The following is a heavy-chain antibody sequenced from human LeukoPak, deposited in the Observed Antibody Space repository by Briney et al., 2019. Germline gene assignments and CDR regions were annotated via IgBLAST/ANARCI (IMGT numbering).Heavy chain of an antibody. Sequence: SETLSLTRAVYGGSFSGYYWSWIRQPPGKGLEWIGEINHSGSTNYNPSLKSRVTISVDTSKNRFSLKLSSVTAADTAVYYCAREYSSSSSLGYWGQGTLVTVSS. D-gene: IGHD6-6*01. J-gene: IGHJ4*02. CDR2: INHSGST. V-gene: IGHV4-34*01. CDR1: GGSFSGYY. CDR3: AREYSSSSSLGY.